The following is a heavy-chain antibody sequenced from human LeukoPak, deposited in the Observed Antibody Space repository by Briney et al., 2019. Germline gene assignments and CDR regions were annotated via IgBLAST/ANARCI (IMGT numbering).Heavy chain of an antibody. CDR1: GYTFTSYG. CDR3: ARDARYSSSSVIDY. J-gene: IGHJ4*02. CDR2: ISAYNGNT. V-gene: IGHV1-18*01. Sequence: HRASVKVSCKASGYTFTSYGISWVRQAPGQGLEWMGWISAYNGNTNYAQKLQGRVTMTTDTSTSTAYMELRSLRSDDTAVYYCARDARYSSSSVIDYWGQGTLVTVSS. D-gene: IGHD6-6*01.